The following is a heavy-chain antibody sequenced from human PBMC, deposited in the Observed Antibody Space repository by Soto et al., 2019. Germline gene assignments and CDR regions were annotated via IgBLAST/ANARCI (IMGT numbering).Heavy chain of an antibody. J-gene: IGHJ4*02. D-gene: IGHD6-6*01. CDR2: IFYTGTT. CDR1: GGSISYNSYD. V-gene: IGHV4-39*02. Sequence: SETLSLTCSVSGGSISYNSYDWGWIRQPPGKGLEWIGGIFYTGTTYYSPSLKDRVTMSMDTSKNSFSVNLTSVTAADTAVYYCARDVGAARRDAAAYWGQGTLVTVSS. CDR3: ARDVGAARRDAAAY.